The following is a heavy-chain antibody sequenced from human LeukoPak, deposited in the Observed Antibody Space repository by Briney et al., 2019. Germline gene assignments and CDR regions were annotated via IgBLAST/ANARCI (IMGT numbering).Heavy chain of an antibody. CDR1: GDSISSSSYY. J-gene: IGHJ4*02. CDR2: IYYSGRT. Sequence: PSETLSLTCTVPGDSISSSSYYWGWVRQPPGKGLEWIGSIYYSGRTYYNPSLTSRVTISVDTSKRQFSLKLSSVTAADTAVYYCARRGYSDTWRHSPFDYWGQGTLVTVSS. D-gene: IGHD5-12*01. CDR3: ARRGYSDTWRHSPFDY. V-gene: IGHV4-39*01.